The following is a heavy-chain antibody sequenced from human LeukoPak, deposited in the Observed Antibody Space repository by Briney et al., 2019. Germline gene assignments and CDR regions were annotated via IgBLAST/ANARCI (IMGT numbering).Heavy chain of an antibody. CDR3: ARDTATALDY. D-gene: IGHD6-13*01. J-gene: IGHJ4*02. CDR2: ITNTPNNYAS. V-gene: IGHV3-72*01. Sequence: GGSLRLSCAASGFTFTDHYMDWVRQAPGKGLEWVARITNTPNNYASQYAASVRGRFTISRDDSKSSVFLQMNSLKTEDTAICYCARDTATALDYWGQGTLVTVSS. CDR1: GFTFTDHY.